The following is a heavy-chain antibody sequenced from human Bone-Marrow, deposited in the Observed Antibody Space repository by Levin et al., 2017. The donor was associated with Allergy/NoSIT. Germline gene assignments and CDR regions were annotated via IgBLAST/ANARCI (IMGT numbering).Heavy chain of an antibody. CDR1: GFTFDDYA. CDR3: AKGGSGDSPCSGGSCYHHYYYDDGMDG. V-gene: IGHV3-43D*03. D-gene: IGHD2-15*01. Sequence: PEASVKVSCAASGFTFDDYAMHWVRQAPGKGLEWVSLISWDGGSTYYADSVKGRFTSSRDNSKNSLYLQMNSLRAEDTALYYCAKGGSGDSPCSGGSCYHHYYYDDGMDGWGQGTTVTVSS. J-gene: IGHJ6*02. CDR2: ISWDGGST.